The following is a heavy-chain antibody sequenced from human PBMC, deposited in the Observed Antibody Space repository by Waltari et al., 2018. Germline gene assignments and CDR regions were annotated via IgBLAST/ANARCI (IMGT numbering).Heavy chain of an antibody. V-gene: IGHV4-61*02. D-gene: IGHD3-3*01. CDR3: ARAAAPIFGQAYGMDV. CDR2: IYTSGST. CDR1: GGSISSGSYY. Sequence: QVQLQESGPGLVKPSQTLSLTCTVSGGSISSGSYYWSWIRQPAGKGLEWIGRIYTSGSTNYNPSLKSRVTISVDTSKTQFSLKLSSVTAADTAVYYCARAAAPIFGQAYGMDVLGQGTTVSV. J-gene: IGHJ6*02.